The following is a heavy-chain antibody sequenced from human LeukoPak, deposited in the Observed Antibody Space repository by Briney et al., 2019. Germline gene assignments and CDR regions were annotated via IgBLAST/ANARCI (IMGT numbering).Heavy chain of an antibody. CDR2: MNQDGSQK. Sequence: GGSLRLSCVVSEFTFSTYWMSWVRQAPGKGLEWVAYMNQDGSQKYYVDSVKGRFTISRDNVKSSLYLQVSSLRAEDTAVYYCARNIAAAGTSFDPWGQGTLVTVAS. V-gene: IGHV3-7*01. CDR1: EFTFSTYW. J-gene: IGHJ5*02. CDR3: ARNIAAAGTSFDP. D-gene: IGHD6-13*01.